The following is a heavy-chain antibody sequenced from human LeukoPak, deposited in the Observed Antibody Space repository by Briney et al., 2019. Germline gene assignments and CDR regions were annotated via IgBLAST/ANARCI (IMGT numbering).Heavy chain of an antibody. V-gene: IGHV3-23*01. Sequence: GGSLRLSCAASGITFSSYGMSWVRQAPGKGLEWVSSISSTGGATYYADSVKGRFTISRDNSKNTLYLQMNSLRAEDTAVYYCARDLEGYDFWSGYYTGGQVDYWGQGTLVTVSS. CDR1: GITFSSYG. D-gene: IGHD3-3*01. CDR3: ARDLEGYDFWSGYYTGGQVDY. J-gene: IGHJ4*02. CDR2: ISSTGGAT.